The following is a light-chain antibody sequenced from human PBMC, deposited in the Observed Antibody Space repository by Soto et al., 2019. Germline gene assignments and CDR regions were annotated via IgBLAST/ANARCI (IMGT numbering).Light chain of an antibody. CDR2: DVS. CDR1: SSDVGGYNF. V-gene: IGLV2-14*01. Sequence: QSVLTQPASVSGSPGQSITISCTGTSSDVGGYNFVSWYQQHPGKAPKLMIYDVSNRPSGVSNRFSGSKSGNTASLTISGLQAEDEADYYCSSYTNSYTLSHVFGTGTKLTVL. J-gene: IGLJ1*01. CDR3: SSYTNSYTLSHV.